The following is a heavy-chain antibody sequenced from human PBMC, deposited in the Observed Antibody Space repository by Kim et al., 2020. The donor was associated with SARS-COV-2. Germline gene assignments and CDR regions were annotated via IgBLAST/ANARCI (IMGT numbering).Heavy chain of an antibody. Sequence: SQTLSLTCAISGVSVSSNSAAWHWIRQSPSRGLEWLGRTYYRSKWSYDYAESVKSRITINPETSRNQVSLQLTSVTPDDTAVYYCAKEGSRTTFGYWGQGALVTVSS. J-gene: IGHJ4*02. CDR1: GVSVSSNSAA. V-gene: IGHV6-1*01. CDR3: AKEGSRTTFGY. D-gene: IGHD1-7*01. CDR2: TYYRSKWSY.